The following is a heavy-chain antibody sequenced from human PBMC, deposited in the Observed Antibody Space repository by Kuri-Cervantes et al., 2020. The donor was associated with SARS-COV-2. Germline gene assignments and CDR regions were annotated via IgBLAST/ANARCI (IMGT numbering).Heavy chain of an antibody. CDR2: ISAYNGNT. CDR3: EGPPCGVVVITHDYGMDV. J-gene: IGHJ6*02. D-gene: IGHD3-22*01. V-gene: IGHV1-18*04. Sequence: ASVKVSCKASGYTFTSYGISWVRQAPGQGLEWMGWISAYNGNTNYAQKLQGRVTMTTDTSTSTAYMELRSLRSDDTAVYYCEGPPCGVVVITHDYGMDVWGQGTTVTVSS. CDR1: GYTFTSYG.